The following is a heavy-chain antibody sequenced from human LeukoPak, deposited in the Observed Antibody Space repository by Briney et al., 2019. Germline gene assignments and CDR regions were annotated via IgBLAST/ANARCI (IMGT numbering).Heavy chain of an antibody. CDR1: GGSFSGYY. Sequence: SETLSLTCAVYGGSFSGYYWSWIRQPPGKGLEWIGEINHSGSTNYNPSLKSRVTISVDTSKNQFSLKLSSVTAADTAVYYCARGGWFDPWGQGTLVAVSS. CDR2: INHSGST. CDR3: ARGGWFDP. V-gene: IGHV4-34*01. J-gene: IGHJ5*02.